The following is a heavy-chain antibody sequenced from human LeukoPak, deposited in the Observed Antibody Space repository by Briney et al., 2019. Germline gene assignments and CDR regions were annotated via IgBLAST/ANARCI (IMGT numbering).Heavy chain of an antibody. CDR1: GFTFSSYE. Sequence: GGSLRLSCAASGFTFSSYEMNWVRQAPGEGLEWVAHISSSATTIYYADSVKGRFTISRDNAKNSLYLQMNSLRAEDTAVYYCASPTPSSIAARLGYWGQGTLVTVSS. CDR3: ASPTPSSIAARLGY. J-gene: IGHJ4*02. V-gene: IGHV3-48*03. D-gene: IGHD6-6*01. CDR2: ISSSATTI.